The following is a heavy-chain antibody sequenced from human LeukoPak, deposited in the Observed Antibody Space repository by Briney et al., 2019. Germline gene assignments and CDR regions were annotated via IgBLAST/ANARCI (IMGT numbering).Heavy chain of an antibody. D-gene: IGHD1-1*01. CDR1: GYTFTSYG. V-gene: IGHV1-18*01. Sequence: ASVKVSCKASGYTFTSYGISWVRQAPGQGLEWMGWISAYNGNTNYAQKFQGRVTITADKSTSTAYMELSSLRSEDTAVYYCAREDPTVMFDYWGQGTLVTVSS. CDR2: ISAYNGNT. CDR3: AREDPTVMFDY. J-gene: IGHJ4*02.